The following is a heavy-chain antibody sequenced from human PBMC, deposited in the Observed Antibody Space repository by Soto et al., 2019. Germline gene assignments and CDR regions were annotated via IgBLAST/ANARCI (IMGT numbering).Heavy chain of an antibody. CDR1: GGSISSYY. CDR2: IYYSGST. J-gene: IGHJ4*02. V-gene: IGHV4-59*12. CDR3: ARLLRYFDWLPRYYFDY. D-gene: IGHD3-9*01. Sequence: SETLSLTCTVSGGSISSYYWSWIRQPPGKGLEWIGYIYYSGSTNYNPSLKSRVTISADTSKNQFSLKLSSVTAADTAVYYCARLLRYFDWLPRYYFDYWGQGTLVTVS.